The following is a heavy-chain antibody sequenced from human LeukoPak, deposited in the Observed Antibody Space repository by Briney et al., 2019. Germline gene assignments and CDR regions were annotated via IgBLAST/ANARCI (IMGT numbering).Heavy chain of an antibody. CDR2: IYYSGST. CDR3: ATQYYYDSSGYYPDDAFDI. CDR1: GSSISSYY. V-gene: IGHV4-59*01. D-gene: IGHD3-22*01. Sequence: SETLSLTCTVSGSSISSYYWSWIRQPPGKGLEWIGYIYYSGSTNYNPSLKSRVTISVDTSKNQFSLKLSSVTAADTAVYYCATQYYYDSSGYYPDDAFDIWGQGTMVTVSS. J-gene: IGHJ3*02.